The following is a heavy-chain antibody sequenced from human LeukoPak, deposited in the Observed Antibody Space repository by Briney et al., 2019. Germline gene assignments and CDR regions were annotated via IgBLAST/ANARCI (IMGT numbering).Heavy chain of an antibody. V-gene: IGHV3-23*01. J-gene: IGHJ6*02. D-gene: IGHD4-23*01. CDR3: AKDKDGGNDYYGMDV. CDR2: ISGSGGST. CDR1: GFTFSSNA. Sequence: GGSLRLSCAASGFTFSSNAMHWVRHAPEKGLEWVSSISGSGGSTHYADSVKGRFTISRDNSKNTLYLQMNSLRVEDTAVYYCAKDKDGGNDYYGMDVWGQGTTVTVSS.